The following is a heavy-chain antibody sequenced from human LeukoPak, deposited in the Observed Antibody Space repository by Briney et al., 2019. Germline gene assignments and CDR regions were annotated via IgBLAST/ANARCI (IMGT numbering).Heavy chain of an antibody. V-gene: IGHV1-2*02. CDR1: GYSFTGYY. J-gene: IGHJ4*02. D-gene: IGHD5-12*01. CDR3: ARNSLGKTIMGSLDY. CDR2: INPDSGGP. Sequence: ASVKVSCKASGYSFTGYYMNWVRQAPGQGLEWMGWINPDSGGPNYAQKFQGRVTMTCETSISTAYMEVSRLTSDDTAVYYCARNSLGKTIMGSLDYWGQGTLVTVSS.